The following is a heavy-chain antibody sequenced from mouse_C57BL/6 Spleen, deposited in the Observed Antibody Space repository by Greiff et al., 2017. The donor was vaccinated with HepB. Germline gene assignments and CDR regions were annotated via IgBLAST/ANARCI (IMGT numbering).Heavy chain of an antibody. CDR2: INPSSGYT. J-gene: IGHJ3*01. CDR1: GYTFTSYT. CDR3: AREDGVTTGFAY. V-gene: IGHV1-4*01. Sequence: QVHVKQSGAELARPGASVKMSCKASGYTFTSYTMHWVKQRPGQGLEWIGYINPSSGYTKYNQKFKDKATLTADKSSSTAYMQLSSLTSEDSAVYYCAREDGVTTGFAYWGQGTLVTVSA. D-gene: IGHD2-2*01.